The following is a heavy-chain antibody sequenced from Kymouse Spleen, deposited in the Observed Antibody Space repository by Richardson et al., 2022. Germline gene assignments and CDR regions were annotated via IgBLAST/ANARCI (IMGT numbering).Heavy chain of an antibody. J-gene: IGHJ6*02. CDR1: GGSISSSSYY. CDR3: ARRDYYGSGSYYNYYYYGMDV. Sequence: QLQLQESGPGLVKPSETLSLTCTVSGGSISSSSYYWGWIRQPPGKGLEWIGSIYYSGSTYYNPSLKSRVTISVDTSKNQFSLKLSSVTAADTAVYYCARRDYYGSGSYYNYYYYGMDVWGQGTTVTVSS. CDR2: IYYSGST. D-gene: IGHD3-10*01. V-gene: IGHV4-39*01.